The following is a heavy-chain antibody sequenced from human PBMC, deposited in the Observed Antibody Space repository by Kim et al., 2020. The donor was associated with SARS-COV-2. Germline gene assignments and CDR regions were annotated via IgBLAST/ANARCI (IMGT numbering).Heavy chain of an antibody. CDR3: AKDFNYGMDV. CDR2: NK. J-gene: IGHJ6*02. V-gene: IGHV3-30*02. Sequence: NKYYGDSVKGRITISRDNSKNTLYLQMNSLRVEDTAVYYCAKDFNYGMDVWGQGTTVTVSS.